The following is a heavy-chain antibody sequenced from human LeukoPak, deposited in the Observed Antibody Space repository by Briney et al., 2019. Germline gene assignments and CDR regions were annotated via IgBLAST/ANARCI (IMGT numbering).Heavy chain of an antibody. J-gene: IGHJ4*02. CDR1: GFTFSSYA. CDR2: ISGSGGST. Sequence: GGSLRLSCAASGFTFSSYAMSWVRQAPGKGLEWVSAISGSGGSTYYADSVKGRFTISRDNSKNPLYLQMNSLRAEDTAVYYCAKGRARIPGYSSGWYTFDYWGQGTLVTVSS. D-gene: IGHD6-19*01. V-gene: IGHV3-23*01. CDR3: AKGRARIPGYSSGWYTFDY.